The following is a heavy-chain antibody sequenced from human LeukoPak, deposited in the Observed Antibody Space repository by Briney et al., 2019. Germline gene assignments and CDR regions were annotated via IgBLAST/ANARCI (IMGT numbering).Heavy chain of an antibody. CDR2: ISWNSGSI. CDR1: GFTFDDYA. Sequence: GRSLRLSCAASGFTFDDYAVHWVRQAPGKGLEWVSGISWNSGSIGYADSVKGRFTISRDNAKNSLYLQMNSLRAEDMALYYCAKGSYYDFWSGYLYYFDYWGQGTLVTVSS. D-gene: IGHD3-3*01. CDR3: AKGSYYDFWSGYLYYFDY. V-gene: IGHV3-9*03. J-gene: IGHJ4*02.